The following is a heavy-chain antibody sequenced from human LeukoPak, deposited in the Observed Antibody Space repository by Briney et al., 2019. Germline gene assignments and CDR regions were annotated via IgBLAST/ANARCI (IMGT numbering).Heavy chain of an antibody. CDR2: IYTSGST. Sequence: PSETLSLTCTVSGGSISSGSYCWSWIRQPAGKGLEWIGRIYTSGSTNYNPSLKSRVTISVDTSKNQFSLKLSSVTAADTAVYYCARDAVGATTKGFDYWGQGTLVTVSS. D-gene: IGHD1-26*01. J-gene: IGHJ4*02. CDR1: GGSISSGSYC. V-gene: IGHV4-61*02. CDR3: ARDAVGATTKGFDY.